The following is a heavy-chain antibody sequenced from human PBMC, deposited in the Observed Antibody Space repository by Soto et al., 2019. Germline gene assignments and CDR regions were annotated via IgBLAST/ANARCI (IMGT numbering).Heavy chain of an antibody. CDR3: ARARVRDFWSGYCNWFDP. CDR1: GGSVSSGSYY. J-gene: IGHJ5*02. Sequence: PSETLSLTCTVSGGSVSSGSYYWRWIRQPPGKGLEWIGYIYYSGSTNYNPSLKSRVTISVDTSKNQFSLKLSSVTAADTAVYYCARARVRDFWSGYCNWFDPWGQGTLVTVSS. CDR2: IYYSGST. V-gene: IGHV4-61*01. D-gene: IGHD3-3*01.